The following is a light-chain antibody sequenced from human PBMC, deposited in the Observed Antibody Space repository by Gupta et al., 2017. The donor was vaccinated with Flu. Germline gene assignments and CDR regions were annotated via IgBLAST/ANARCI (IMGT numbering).Light chain of an antibody. CDR2: WAS. J-gene: IGKJ4*01. Sequence: NCKSSQTVLYSSNNKNYLAWYQQKPGQPPKLLIYWASTRESGVPDRFSGSGSGTDFTLTISSLQAEDVAVYYCQQYYSTPLTFGGGTKVEIK. CDR1: QTVLYSSNNKNY. CDR3: QQYYSTPLT. V-gene: IGKV4-1*01.